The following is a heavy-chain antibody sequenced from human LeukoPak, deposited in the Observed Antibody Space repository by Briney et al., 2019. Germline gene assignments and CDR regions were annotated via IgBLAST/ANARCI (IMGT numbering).Heavy chain of an antibody. CDR1: GVTLSSYA. D-gene: IGHD5-18*01. CDR3: ARSGYSYGSYYFDY. Sequence: GGSLRLSCAASGVTLSSYAMHWVGEAPGKGLEWGAVISYDGSNKYYADSVKGRFTISRDNSKNTLYLQMNSLRAEDTAVYYCARSGYSYGSYYFDYWGQGTLVTVSS. J-gene: IGHJ4*02. CDR2: ISYDGSNK. V-gene: IGHV3-30-3*01.